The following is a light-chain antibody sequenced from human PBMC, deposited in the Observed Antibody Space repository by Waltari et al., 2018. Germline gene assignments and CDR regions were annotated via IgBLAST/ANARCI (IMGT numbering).Light chain of an antibody. J-gene: IGLJ3*02. CDR1: SSDVGYYNY. CDR2: DVT. V-gene: IGLV2-14*03. CDR3: ISYTTRRLWV. Sequence: QSALTQPASVSGSPGQSISISCTGTSSDVGYYNYVSWYQQHPVQAPKLMIYDVTKRPSGVSNRLSGSKSGNTASLTISGLQAEDEADYYCISYTTRRLWVFGGGTQLTVL.